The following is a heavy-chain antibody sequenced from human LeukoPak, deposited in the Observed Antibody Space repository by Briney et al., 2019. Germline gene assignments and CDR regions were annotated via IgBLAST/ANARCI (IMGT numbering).Heavy chain of an antibody. Sequence: GGSLRLSCAASGFTFSGYAMSWVRQAPGKGLEWVSAISGSGGSTYYADSVKGRFTISRDNSKNTLYLQMNSLRAEDTAVYYCAKGHYVGATPGYFDYWGQGTLVTVSS. CDR3: AKGHYVGATPGYFDY. CDR2: ISGSGGST. V-gene: IGHV3-23*01. J-gene: IGHJ4*02. CDR1: GFTFSGYA. D-gene: IGHD1-26*01.